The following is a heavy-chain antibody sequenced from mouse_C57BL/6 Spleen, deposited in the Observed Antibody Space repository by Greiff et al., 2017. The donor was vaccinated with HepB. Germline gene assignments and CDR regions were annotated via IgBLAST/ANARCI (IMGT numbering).Heavy chain of an antibody. CDR3: ARDPGYSNYFDY. D-gene: IGHD2-5*01. Sequence: EVKLQESGPGLVKPSQSLSLTCSVTGYSITSGYYWNWIRQFPGNKLEWMGYISYDGSNNYNPSLKNRISITRDTSKNQFFLKLNSVTTEDTATYYCARDPGYSNYFDYWGQGTTLTVSS. CDR1: GYSITSGYY. J-gene: IGHJ2*01. CDR2: ISYDGSN. V-gene: IGHV3-6*01.